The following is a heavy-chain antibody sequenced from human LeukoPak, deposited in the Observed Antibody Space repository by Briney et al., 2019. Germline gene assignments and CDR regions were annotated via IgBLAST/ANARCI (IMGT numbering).Heavy chain of an antibody. CDR1: GGSISSSSYY. J-gene: IGHJ4*02. CDR3: ARDLGSAGVDY. D-gene: IGHD1-26*01. CDR2: IYYSGST. V-gene: IGHV4-39*07. Sequence: SETLSLTCTVSGGSISSSSYYWGWIRQPPGKGLEWIGSIYYSGSTYYNPSLKSRVTISVDTSKNQFSLKLSSVTAADTAVYYCARDLGSAGVDYWGQGTLVTASS.